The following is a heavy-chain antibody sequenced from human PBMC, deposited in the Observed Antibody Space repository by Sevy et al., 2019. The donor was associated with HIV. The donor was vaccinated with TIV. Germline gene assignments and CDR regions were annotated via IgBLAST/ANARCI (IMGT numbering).Heavy chain of an antibody. CDR1: GFTFSSYS. Sequence: GGSLRLSCAASGFTFSSYSMNWVRQAPGKGLEWVSYISGSSNAKYYADSVKGRFTISRDNAMNSLYLQMNSLRAEDTAVYYCARDPEQLVGNYFDYWGQGTPVTVSS. D-gene: IGHD6-13*01. CDR3: ARDPEQLVGNYFDY. CDR2: ISGSSNAK. J-gene: IGHJ4*02. V-gene: IGHV3-48*01.